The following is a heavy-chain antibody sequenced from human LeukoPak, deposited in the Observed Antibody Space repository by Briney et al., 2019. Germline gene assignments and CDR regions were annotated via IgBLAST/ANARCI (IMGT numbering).Heavy chain of an antibody. CDR2: IRYDGSNK. D-gene: IGHD3-22*01. Sequence: GGSLRLSCAASGFTFSSYGIHWVRQAPGKGLEWVAFIRYDGSNKYHADSVKGRFTISRDNSKNTVYLQMNSLRAEDTAVYYCARVPNDSSGYYFDYWGQGTLVTVSS. CDR3: ARVPNDSSGYYFDY. CDR1: GFTFSSYG. J-gene: IGHJ4*02. V-gene: IGHV3-30*02.